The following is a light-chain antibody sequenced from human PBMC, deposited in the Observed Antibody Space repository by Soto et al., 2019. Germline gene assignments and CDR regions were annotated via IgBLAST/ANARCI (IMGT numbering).Light chain of an antibody. CDR3: QQRSSWPLT. CDR1: QSVSSY. CDR2: DTS. J-gene: IGKJ5*01. V-gene: IGKV3-11*01. Sequence: IGLTQSPGTRALSPEEGDTVSCRASQSVSSYLGWYQQKPGQAPRLLIYDTSNRATGIPARFSGSGSGTDFTLTISSLEPEDFAIYYCQQRSSWPLTFGQGTRLEIK.